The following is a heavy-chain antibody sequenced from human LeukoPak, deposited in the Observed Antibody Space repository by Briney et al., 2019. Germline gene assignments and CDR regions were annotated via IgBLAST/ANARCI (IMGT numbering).Heavy chain of an antibody. CDR3: ARGRYYYDSSGYWFDP. CDR2: INHSGST. V-gene: IGHV4-34*01. J-gene: IGHJ5*02. D-gene: IGHD3-22*01. CDR1: GGSFSGYY. Sequence: PSETLSLTCDVYGGSFSGYYWSWIRQPPGKGLEWIGEINHSGSTNYNPSLKSRVTMSVDTSKNQFSLKLSSVTAADTAVYYRARGRYYYDSSGYWFDPWGQGTLVTVSS.